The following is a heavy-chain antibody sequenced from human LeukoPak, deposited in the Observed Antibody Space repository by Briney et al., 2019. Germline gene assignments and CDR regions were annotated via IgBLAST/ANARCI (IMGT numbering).Heavy chain of an antibody. CDR1: GGSISSDDYY. J-gene: IGHJ5*02. CDR2: IYYSGST. V-gene: IGHV4-30-4*08. CDR3: ARCPSPGWFDP. Sequence: PSETLSLTCTVSGGSISSDDYYWSWIRQPPGKGLEWIGFIYYSGSTYYKPSLKSRVTISMDTSKNQFSLGLSSVTAADTAVYYCARCPSPGWFDPWGQGTLVTVSS.